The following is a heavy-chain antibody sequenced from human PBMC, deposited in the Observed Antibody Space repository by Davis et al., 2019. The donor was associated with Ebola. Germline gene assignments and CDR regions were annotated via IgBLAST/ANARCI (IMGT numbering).Heavy chain of an antibody. V-gene: IGHV4-59*08. Sequence: SETLSLTCTVSGGSISYYYWNWIRQAPGKGLEWIGDIYYSGTTNYNPSLKSRVTISVDTSKNQFSLKLSSVTAADTAMYYCARGHSYGSMVYGMDVWGQGTTVTVSS. CDR1: GGSISYYY. CDR2: IYYSGTT. CDR3: ARGHSYGSMVYGMDV. J-gene: IGHJ6*02. D-gene: IGHD5-18*01.